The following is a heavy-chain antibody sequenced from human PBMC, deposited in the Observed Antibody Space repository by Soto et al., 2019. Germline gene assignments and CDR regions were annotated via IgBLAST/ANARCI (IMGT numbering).Heavy chain of an antibody. CDR3: ARDRPPSGILIGYYSYGMDV. CDR2: INPNSGGT. V-gene: IGHV1-2*04. J-gene: IGHJ6*02. CDR1: GYTFTGYY. Sequence: ASVKVSCKASGYTFTGYYMHWVRQAPGQGLEWMGWINPNSGGTNYAHKFQGWVTMTRDTSISTAYMELSRLRSDDTAVYYCARDRPPSGILIGYYSYGMDVWGQGTTVTVSS. D-gene: IGHD3-9*01.